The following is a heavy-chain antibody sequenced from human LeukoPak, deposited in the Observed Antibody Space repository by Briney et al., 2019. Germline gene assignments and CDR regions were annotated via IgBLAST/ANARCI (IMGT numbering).Heavy chain of an antibody. J-gene: IGHJ3*02. CDR3: AKDPNGDYIGAFDI. CDR1: GFTLSSYG. Sequence: PGGSLRLSCAASGFTLSSYGMHWVRQAPGKGLEWVSAITGSGDWALYADSVKGRFTISRDNSKNTLYLQMSSLRAEDTAVYYCAKDPNGDYIGAFDIRGQGTMVTVSS. CDR2: ITGSGDWA. V-gene: IGHV3-23*01. D-gene: IGHD4-17*01.